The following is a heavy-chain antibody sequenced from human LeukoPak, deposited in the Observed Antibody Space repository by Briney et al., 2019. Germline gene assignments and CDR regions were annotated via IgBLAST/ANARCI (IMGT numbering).Heavy chain of an antibody. J-gene: IGHJ6*02. CDR3: ARAFYEARAAMVIDYYGMDV. D-gene: IGHD5-18*01. V-gene: IGHV1-18*01. CDR2: ISAYNGNT. CDR1: GYTFTSYG. Sequence: GASVKVSCKASGYTFTSYGISWVRQAPGQGLEWMGWISAYNGNTNYAQKLQGRVTMTTDTSTSTAYMELRSLRSDDTAVYYCARAFYEARAAMVIDYYGMDVWGQGTTVTVSS.